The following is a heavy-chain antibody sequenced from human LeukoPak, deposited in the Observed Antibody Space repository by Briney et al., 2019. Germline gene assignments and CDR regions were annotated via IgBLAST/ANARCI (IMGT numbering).Heavy chain of an antibody. CDR3: ARHDNGTYYRFFDY. CDR2: IYYSGST. J-gene: IGHJ4*02. D-gene: IGHD1-26*01. V-gene: IGHV4-59*08. CDR1: GGSTSSYY. Sequence: SETLSLTCTVSGGSTSSYYWSWIRQPPGKGLEWIGYIYYSGSTNYNPSLKSRVTISVDTSKDQFSLKLSSVTAADTAVYYCARHDNGTYYRFFDYWGQGTLVTVSS.